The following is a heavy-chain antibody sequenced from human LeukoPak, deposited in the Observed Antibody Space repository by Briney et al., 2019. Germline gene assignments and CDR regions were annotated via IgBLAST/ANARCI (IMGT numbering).Heavy chain of an antibody. D-gene: IGHD2-2*01. CDR1: GYTFTGYY. CDR3: ARGDIVVVPAAMVYFDY. Sequence: ASVKVSCKASGYTFTGYYMHWVRQAPGQGLEWMGWINPNSGGTNYAQKFQGWVTMTRDTSISTAYMELSRLRSDDTAVYYCARGDIVVVPAAMVYFDYWGQGTLVTVSS. V-gene: IGHV1-2*04. J-gene: IGHJ4*02. CDR2: INPNSGGT.